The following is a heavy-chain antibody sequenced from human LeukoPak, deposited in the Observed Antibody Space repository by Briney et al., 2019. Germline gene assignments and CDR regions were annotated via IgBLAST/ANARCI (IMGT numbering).Heavy chain of an antibody. CDR2: IYYSGST. CDR3: ASTRGECSGGSCYYYYYMDV. V-gene: IGHV4-59*11. J-gene: IGHJ6*03. D-gene: IGHD2-15*01. CDR1: GGSISSHY. Sequence: SETLSLTCTVSGGSISSHYWSWIRQPPGKGLEWIGYIYYSGSTNYNPSLKSRVTISVDTSKNQFSLKLSSVTAADTAVYYRASTRGECSGGSCYYYYYMDVWGKGTTVTVCS.